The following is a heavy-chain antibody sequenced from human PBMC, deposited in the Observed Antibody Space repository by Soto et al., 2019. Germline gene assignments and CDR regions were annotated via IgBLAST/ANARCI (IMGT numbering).Heavy chain of an antibody. CDR1: GYTFTSYA. V-gene: IGHV1-3*01. CDR2: INAGNGNT. J-gene: IGHJ4*02. D-gene: IGHD2-2*01. Sequence: ASVKVSCKASGYTFTSYAMHWVRQAPGQRLEWMGWINAGNGNTKYSQKFQGRVTITGDTSASTAYMELSSLRSEDTAVYYCARVLGYCSSTSCSTFDYWGQGTLVTVSS. CDR3: ARVLGYCSSTSCSTFDY.